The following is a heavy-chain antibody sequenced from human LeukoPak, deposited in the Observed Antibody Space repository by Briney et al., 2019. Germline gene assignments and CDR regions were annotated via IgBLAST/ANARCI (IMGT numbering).Heavy chain of an antibody. CDR2: IYSGGST. D-gene: IGHD1-1*01. J-gene: IGHJ5*02. Sequence: PGGSLRLSCAASGFTVSSNYMSWVRQAPGKGLEWVSVIYSGGSTYYADSVKGRFTISRDNSENTLYLQMNSLRAEDTAVYYCAKDRGNWNPNWFDPWGQGTLVTVSS. CDR3: AKDRGNWNPNWFDP. V-gene: IGHV3-66*01. CDR1: GFTVSSNY.